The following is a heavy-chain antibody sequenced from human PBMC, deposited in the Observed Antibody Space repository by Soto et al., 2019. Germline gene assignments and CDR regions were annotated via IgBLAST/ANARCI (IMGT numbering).Heavy chain of an antibody. J-gene: IGHJ6*02. CDR2: IYHNERT. CDR1: GTSISSSQW. V-gene: IGHV4-4*01. Sequence: QVQLQESGPGLVKPSGTLSLTCAVSGTSISSSQWWSWVRQPPGKGLEWIGEIYHNERTNYNPSLKSRLTMSLDKSKNQVSLKLRSVTAADTATYCCGRTKDYVYGVDVWGQGTTVTVSS. CDR3: GRTKDYVYGVDV.